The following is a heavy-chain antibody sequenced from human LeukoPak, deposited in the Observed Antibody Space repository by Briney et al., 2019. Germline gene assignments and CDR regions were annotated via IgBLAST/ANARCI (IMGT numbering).Heavy chain of an antibody. J-gene: IGHJ4*02. D-gene: IGHD3-22*01. V-gene: IGHV7-4-1*02. CDR1: GYTFTSYA. CDR3: ARPGAQLYYYDSSGYAFDY. CDR2: INTNTGNP. Sequence: RASVKVSCKASGYTFTSYAMNWVRQAPGQGLEWMGWINTNTGNPTYAQGFTGRFVFSLDTSVSTAYLQISSLKAEDTAVYYCARPGAQLYYYDSSGYAFDYWGQGTLVTVSS.